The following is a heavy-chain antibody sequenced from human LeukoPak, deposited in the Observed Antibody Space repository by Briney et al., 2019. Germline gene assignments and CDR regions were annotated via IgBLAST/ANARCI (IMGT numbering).Heavy chain of an antibody. V-gene: IGHV1-18*01. CDR3: ARDPELRGSSWYAGRHPYYFDY. D-gene: IGHD6-13*01. Sequence: GASVKVSCKASGYTFTSYGISWVRQAPGQGLEWMGWISAYNGNTNYAQKLQGRVTMTTDTSTSTAYMELRSLRSDDTAVYYCARDPELRGSSWYAGRHPYYFDYWGQGTLVTVSS. CDR1: GYTFTSYG. CDR2: ISAYNGNT. J-gene: IGHJ4*02.